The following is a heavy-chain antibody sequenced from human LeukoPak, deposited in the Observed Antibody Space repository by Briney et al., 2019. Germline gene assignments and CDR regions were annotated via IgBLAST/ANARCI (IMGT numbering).Heavy chain of an antibody. V-gene: IGHV1-18*01. CDR2: ISGNNGNI. CDR3: ANSIAVAGSWFDP. Sequence: GASVKVSCKASGGTFSSYAISWVRQAPGQGLEWMGWISGNNGNINYAQKLQGRVTMTTDTSTSTAYMELRSLRSDDTAVYYCANSIAVAGSWFDPWGQGTLVTVSS. CDR1: GGTFSSYA. J-gene: IGHJ5*02. D-gene: IGHD6-19*01.